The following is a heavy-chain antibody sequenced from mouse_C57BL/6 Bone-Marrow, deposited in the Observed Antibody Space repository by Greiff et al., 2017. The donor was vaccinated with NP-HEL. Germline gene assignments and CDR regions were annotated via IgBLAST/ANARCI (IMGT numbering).Heavy chain of an antibody. CDR1: GYSITSGYY. J-gene: IGHJ2*01. CDR3: ARDRLRYLFDY. Sequence: EVQVVESGPGLVKPSQSLSLTCSVTGYSITSGYYWNWIRQFPGNKLEWMGYISYDGSNNYNPSLKNRISITRDTSKNQFFLKLNSVTTEDTATYYCARDRLRYLFDYWGQGTTLTVSS. V-gene: IGHV3-6*01. D-gene: IGHD1-1*01. CDR2: ISYDGSN.